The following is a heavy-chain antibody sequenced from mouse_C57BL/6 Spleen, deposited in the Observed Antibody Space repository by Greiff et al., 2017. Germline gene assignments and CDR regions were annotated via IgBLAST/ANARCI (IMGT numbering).Heavy chain of an antibody. CDR1: GYTFTDYY. CDR3: ARSAYAVDY. D-gene: IGHD1-1*01. CDR2: INPNNGGT. J-gene: IGHJ2*01. V-gene: IGHV1-26*01. Sequence: EVQLQQSGPELVKPGASVKISCKASGYTFTDYYMNWVKQSHGKSLEWIGDINPNNGGTSYNQKFKGKATLTVDKSSSTAYMELRSLTSEDSAVYYCARSAYAVDYWGQGTTLTVSS.